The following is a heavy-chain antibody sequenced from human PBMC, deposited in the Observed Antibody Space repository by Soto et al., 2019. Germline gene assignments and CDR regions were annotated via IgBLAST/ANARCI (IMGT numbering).Heavy chain of an antibody. J-gene: IGHJ6*02. V-gene: IGHV1-18*01. D-gene: IGHD5-18*01. CDR1: GYTFTSYG. CDR3: ARVPGRGYSYGYDYYYGMDV. CDR2: ISAYNGNT. Sequence: ASVKVSCKASGYTFTSYGISWVRRAPGQGLERMGWISAYNGNTNYAQKLQGRVTMTTDTSTSTAYMELRSLRSDDTAVYYCARVPGRGYSYGYDYYYGMDVWGQGTTVTVSS.